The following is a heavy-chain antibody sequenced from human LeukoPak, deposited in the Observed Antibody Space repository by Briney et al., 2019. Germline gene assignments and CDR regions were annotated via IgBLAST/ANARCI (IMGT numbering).Heavy chain of an antibody. D-gene: IGHD6-19*01. CDR3: AGNPGYSSGWYMGPDY. Sequence: GGSLRLSCAASGFTFSSYSMNWVRQAPGKGLEWVSSISSSSSYIYYADSVKGRFTISRDNAKNSLYLQMNSLRAEDTAVYYCAGNPGYSSGWYMGPDYWGQGTPVTVSS. CDR1: GFTFSSYS. V-gene: IGHV3-21*01. CDR2: ISSSSSYI. J-gene: IGHJ4*02.